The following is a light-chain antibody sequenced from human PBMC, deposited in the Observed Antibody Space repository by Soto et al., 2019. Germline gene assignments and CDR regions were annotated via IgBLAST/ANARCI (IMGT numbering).Light chain of an antibody. J-gene: IGLJ2*01. V-gene: IGLV1-40*01. Sequence: QSVLTQSPSVSGAPGQRVTISCTGSSSNIGAGYDVHWYQQLPGTAPKLLIYGNINRPSGVPDRFSGSKSGTSASLAITGLQAEDEADYYCQSYDSSLSGDVFGGGTKLTVL. CDR1: SSNIGAGYD. CDR2: GNI. CDR3: QSYDSSLSGDV.